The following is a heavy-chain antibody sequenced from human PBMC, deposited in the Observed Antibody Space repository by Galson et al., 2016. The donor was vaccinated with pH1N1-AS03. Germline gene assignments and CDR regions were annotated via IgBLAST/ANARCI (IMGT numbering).Heavy chain of an antibody. V-gene: IGHV3-30-3*01. Sequence: SLRLSCAASGFTFSSRSMHWARQAPDEGLEWVAGISYHGNNKFYAHSVKGRFTISRDSLQNTLDLQMNSLSAEDSAVYFCARETIRAGEFDLWGRGTVVTVS. CDR1: GFTFSSRS. CDR3: ARETIRAGEFDL. D-gene: IGHD3-10*01. J-gene: IGHJ3*01. CDR2: ISYHGNNK.